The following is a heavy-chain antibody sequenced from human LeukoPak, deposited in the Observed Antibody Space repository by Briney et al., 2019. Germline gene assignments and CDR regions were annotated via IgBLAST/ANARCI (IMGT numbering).Heavy chain of an antibody. CDR1: GYTFTSYD. V-gene: IGHV1-8*01. D-gene: IGHD4-17*01. CDR3: ARGLFDYDAYYFDY. J-gene: IGHJ4*02. Sequence: ASAKVSCKASGYTFTSYDINWVRQATGQGLEWMGWMNPNSGNTGYAQKFQGRVTMTRNTSISTAYMELSSLRSEDTAVYYCARGLFDYDAYYFDYWGQGTLVTVSS. CDR2: MNPNSGNT.